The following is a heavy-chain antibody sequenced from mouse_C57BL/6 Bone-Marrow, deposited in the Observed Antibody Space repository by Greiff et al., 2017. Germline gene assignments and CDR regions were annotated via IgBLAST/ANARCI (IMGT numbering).Heavy chain of an antibody. D-gene: IGHD2-5*01. CDR1: GYTFTSYW. Sequence: VQLQQSGAELVKPGASVKMSCKASGYTFTSYWITWVKQRPGQGLEWIGDIYPGSGSTNYNEKFKSKATLTVDTSSSTAYMQLSSLTSEDSAVYCGARPYYSNYWYFDVWGTGTTVTVSS. J-gene: IGHJ1*03. V-gene: IGHV1-55*01. CDR3: ARPYYSNYWYFDV. CDR2: IYPGSGST.